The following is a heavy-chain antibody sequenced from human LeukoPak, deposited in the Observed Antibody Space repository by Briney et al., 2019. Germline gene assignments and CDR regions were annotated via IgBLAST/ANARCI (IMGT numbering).Heavy chain of an antibody. CDR2: IKGDESAK. J-gene: IGHJ4*02. Sequence: GGSLRLSCAASGLPYNTYWMAWVRQAPGKGLEWVANIKGDESAKHQADSVKGRFTISRDNAQNSVYLQMSSLRVEDTAVYYCARDVGGSLDYWGQGTLVTVSS. V-gene: IGHV3-7*01. D-gene: IGHD1-26*01. CDR1: GLPYNTYW. CDR3: ARDVGGSLDY.